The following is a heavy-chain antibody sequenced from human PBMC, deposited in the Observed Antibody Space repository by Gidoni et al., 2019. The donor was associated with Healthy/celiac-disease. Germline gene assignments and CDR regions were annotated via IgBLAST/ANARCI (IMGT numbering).Heavy chain of an antibody. CDR1: GFTFSRDG. Sequence: QVQLVESGGGVVQPGRSLRLSCAASGFTFSRDGMHWVRQAPGKGLEWVAVISYDGSNKYYADSVKGRFTISRDNSKNTLYLQMNSLRAEDTAVYYCAKLGGSGSSPGLDIWGQGTMVTVSS. J-gene: IGHJ3*02. V-gene: IGHV3-30*18. CDR3: AKLGGSGSSPGLDI. CDR2: ISYDGSNK. D-gene: IGHD3-10*01.